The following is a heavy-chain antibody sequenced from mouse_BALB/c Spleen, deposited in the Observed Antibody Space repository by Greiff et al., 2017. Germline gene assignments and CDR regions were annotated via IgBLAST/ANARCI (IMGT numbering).Heavy chain of an antibody. CDR2: ISTGGGST. J-gene: IGHJ4*01. Sequence: DVMLVESGGGLVQPGGSLKLSCAASGFTFSSYTMSWVRQTPEKRLEWVAYISTGGGSTYYPDTVKGRFTITRDNDKNTLYLQMSSRKPADTAMDYCARGSSTMITTEYAMDYWGQGTAGTVSS. V-gene: IGHV5-12-2*01. D-gene: IGHD2-4*01. CDR3: ARGSSTMITTEYAMDY. CDR1: GFTFSSYT.